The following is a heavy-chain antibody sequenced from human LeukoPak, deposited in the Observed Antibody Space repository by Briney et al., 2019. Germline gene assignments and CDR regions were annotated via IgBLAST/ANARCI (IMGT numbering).Heavy chain of an antibody. D-gene: IGHD6-13*01. CDR3: AKGGKGIAAPFDL. CDR1: GFTFDDYA. J-gene: IGHJ2*01. Sequence: PGGSLRLSCAASGFTFDDYAMHWVQQAPGKGLEWVSGISWNSGSIGYADSVKGRFTISRDNAKNSLYLQMNSLRAEDTALYYCAKGGKGIAAPFDLWGRGTLVTVSS. CDR2: ISWNSGSI. V-gene: IGHV3-9*01.